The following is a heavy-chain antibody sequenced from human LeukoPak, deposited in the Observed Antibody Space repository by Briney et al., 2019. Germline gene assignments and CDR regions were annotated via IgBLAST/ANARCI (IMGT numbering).Heavy chain of an antibody. CDR3: ARVMVRGPSDYYYGMDV. CDR1: GGTFSSYA. J-gene: IGHJ6*02. Sequence: SVKVSCKASGGTFSSYAISWVRQAPGQGLEWMGRIIPILGIANYAQKFQGRVTITADKSTSTAYMELSSLRPEDTAVYYCARVMVRGPSDYYYGMDVWGQGTTVTVSS. V-gene: IGHV1-69*04. CDR2: IIPILGIA. D-gene: IGHD3-10*01.